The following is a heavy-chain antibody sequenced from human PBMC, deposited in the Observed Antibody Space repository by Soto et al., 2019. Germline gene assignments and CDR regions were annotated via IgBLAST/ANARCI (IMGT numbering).Heavy chain of an antibody. J-gene: IGHJ6*02. D-gene: IGHD3-3*01. Sequence: ASVKVSCKASGYTFTGYYMHWVRQAPGQGLEWMGWINPNSGGTNYAQKFQGRVTMTRDTSISTAYMELSRLRSDDTAVYYCARDESASYSYYYGMDVWGQGTTVTLSS. V-gene: IGHV1-2*02. CDR3: ARDESASYSYYYGMDV. CDR1: GYTFTGYY. CDR2: INPNSGGT.